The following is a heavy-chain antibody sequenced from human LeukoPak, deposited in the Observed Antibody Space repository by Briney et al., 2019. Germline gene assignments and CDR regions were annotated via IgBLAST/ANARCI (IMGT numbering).Heavy chain of an antibody. J-gene: IGHJ6*03. CDR1: GGSISSYY. V-gene: IGHV4-59*01. D-gene: IGHD1-1*01. CDR2: IYYSGST. CDR3: ARSGTTGTTGYYYYMDV. Sequence: PSETLSLTCTVSGGSISSYYWSWIRQPPGKGLEWIGYIYYSGSTNYNPSLKSRVTVSVDTSKNQFSLKLSSVTAADTAVYYCARSGTTGTTGYYYYMDVWGKGTTVTVSS.